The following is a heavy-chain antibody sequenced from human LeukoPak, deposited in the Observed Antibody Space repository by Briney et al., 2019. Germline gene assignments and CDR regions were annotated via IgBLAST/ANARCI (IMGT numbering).Heavy chain of an antibody. D-gene: IGHD1-7*01. CDR2: ITDSGRDT. CDR1: GFTFSTYA. CDR3: AKKVNWNYGSIGAY. Sequence: GGSLRLSCAASGFTFSTYAMNWVRQAPGKRLEWVSSITDSGRDTYYAGSVKGRITISRDNSRNTLYLQMNSLRAEDTAVYYCAKKVNWNYGSIGAYWGQGTLVTVSS. V-gene: IGHV3-23*01. J-gene: IGHJ4*02.